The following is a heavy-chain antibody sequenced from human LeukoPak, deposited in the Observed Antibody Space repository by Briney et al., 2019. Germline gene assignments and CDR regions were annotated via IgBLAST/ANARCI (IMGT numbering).Heavy chain of an antibody. J-gene: IGHJ4*02. CDR3: ARDPYYYDSSGYYGEGFDY. D-gene: IGHD3-22*01. Sequence: SETLSLTCTVSGGSISSSSYYWGWIRQPPGKGLEWIGSIYYSGSTYYNPSLKSRVTISVDKSENQFSLKLSSVTAADTAVYYCARDPYYYDSSGYYGEGFDYWGQGTPVTVSS. CDR2: IYYSGST. V-gene: IGHV4-39*07. CDR1: GGSISSSSYY.